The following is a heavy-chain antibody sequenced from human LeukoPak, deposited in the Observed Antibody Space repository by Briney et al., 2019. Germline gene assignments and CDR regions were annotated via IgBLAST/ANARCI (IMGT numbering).Heavy chain of an antibody. CDR2: MYYSGRS. D-gene: IGHD1-26*01. Sequence: SETLSLTCTVSGGSISDSRLYWGWIRQPPGKGLEWIGSMYYSGRSYYNPSLQSRVSISVDTSKNQFSLKLSSVTAADTAVYYCARVQSGSYFYFDYWGQGTLVTVSS. CDR3: ARVQSGSYFYFDY. CDR1: GGSISDSRLY. J-gene: IGHJ4*02. V-gene: IGHV4-39*07.